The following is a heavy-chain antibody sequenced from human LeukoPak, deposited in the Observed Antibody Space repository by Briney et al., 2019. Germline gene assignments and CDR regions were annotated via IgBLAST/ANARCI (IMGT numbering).Heavy chain of an antibody. J-gene: IGHJ4*02. Sequence: SETLSLTCTVSGGSVTTSYWNWIRQPPGKGLEWIGYIYYSGSTNYNPSLKSRVTISVDTSKNQFSLKLSSVTAADTAVYYCARAVGNWGHQWGLVYWGQGTLVTVSS. V-gene: IGHV4-59*02. CDR3: ARAVGNWGHQWGLVY. D-gene: IGHD7-27*01. CDR2: IYYSGST. CDR1: GGSVTTSY.